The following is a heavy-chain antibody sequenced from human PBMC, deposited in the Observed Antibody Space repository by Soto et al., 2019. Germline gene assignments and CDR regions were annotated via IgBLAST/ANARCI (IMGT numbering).Heavy chain of an antibody. V-gene: IGHV4-39*01. D-gene: IGHD2-15*01. Sequence: PSGTLSLTCTVSGGSISSSSYYWGWIRQPPGKGLEWIGSIYYSGSTYYNPSLKSRVTISVDTSKNQFSLKLSSVTAADTAVYYCASSHCSGGICYPFDYWGQGTLVTVSS. CDR3: ASSHCSGGICYPFDY. CDR1: GGSISSSSYY. J-gene: IGHJ4*02. CDR2: IYYSGST.